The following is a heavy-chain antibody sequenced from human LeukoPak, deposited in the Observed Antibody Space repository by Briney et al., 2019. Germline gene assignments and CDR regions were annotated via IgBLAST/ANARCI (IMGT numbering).Heavy chain of an antibody. J-gene: IGHJ4*02. CDR1: GFTFSNYA. CDR3: ARVLGGGDILTGYFGY. V-gene: IGHV3-23*01. CDR2: TTSPGDST. D-gene: IGHD3-9*01. Sequence: PGGSLRLSCAASGFTFSNYAMSWVRQAPGKGLEWVSATTSPGDSTYYADSVQGRFTISRDNSKNTLYLQMNSLRAEDTAVYYCARVLGGGDILTGYFGYWGQGTLVTVSS.